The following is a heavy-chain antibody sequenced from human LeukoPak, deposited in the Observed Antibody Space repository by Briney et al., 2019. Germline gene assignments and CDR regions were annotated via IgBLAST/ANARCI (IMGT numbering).Heavy chain of an antibody. J-gene: IGHJ4*02. CDR3: AREESSATIDY. CDR1: GFTFNIYE. CDR2: ISSSGNTI. V-gene: IGHV3-48*03. Sequence: GGSLRLSCAASGFTFNIYEMNWVRQAPGKGLEWVSYISSSGNTIYYADSVKGRFTISGDNAKNSLYLQMNSLRAEDTAVYYCAREESSATIDYWGQGTLVTVSS.